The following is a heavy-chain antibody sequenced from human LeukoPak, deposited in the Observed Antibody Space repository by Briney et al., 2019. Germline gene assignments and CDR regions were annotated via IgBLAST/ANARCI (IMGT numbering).Heavy chain of an antibody. J-gene: IGHJ6*03. CDR1: GFTVSSNY. CDR2: IYSGGST. V-gene: IGHV3-53*01. D-gene: IGHD3-10*01. CDR3: ASGSGSYRTPYYYMDV. Sequence: PGGSLRLSCAASGFTVSSNYMSWVRQAPGKGLEWVSVIYSGGSTYYADCVKGRFTISRDNSNNTLYLQMNNLRAEDTDVYYCASGSGSYRTPYYYMDVWGKGTTVTVSS.